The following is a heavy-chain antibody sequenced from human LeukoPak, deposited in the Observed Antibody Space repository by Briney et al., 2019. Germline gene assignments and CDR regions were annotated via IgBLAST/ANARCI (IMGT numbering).Heavy chain of an antibody. CDR3: ARDGYSSSRFENRKVRYFDY. Sequence: PGGSLRLSCAASGFTVSSNYMSWVRQAPGKGLEWVSVIYSGGSTYYADSVKGRFTISRDNSKSTLYLQMNSLRAEDTAVYYCARDGYSSSRFENRKVRYFDYWGQGTLVTVSS. CDR2: IYSGGST. D-gene: IGHD6-13*01. V-gene: IGHV3-66*01. J-gene: IGHJ4*02. CDR1: GFTVSSNY.